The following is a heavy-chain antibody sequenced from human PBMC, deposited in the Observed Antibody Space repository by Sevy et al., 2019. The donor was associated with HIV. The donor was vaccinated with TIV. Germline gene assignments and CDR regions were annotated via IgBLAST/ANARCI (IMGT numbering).Heavy chain of an antibody. CDR2: ISGTGDYK. J-gene: IGHJ4*02. D-gene: IGHD5-18*01. V-gene: IGHV3-23*01. Sequence: GGSLRLSCAASGFTFSNFAMGWVRQAPGKGLDWISVISGTGDYKYYAVSVKGRFTISRDNSKNTLSLQMNSLRAEDTAIFYCAKKMGGGSGMAFLVDYWGQGTLVTVSS. CDR1: GFTFSNFA. CDR3: AKKMGGGSGMAFLVDY.